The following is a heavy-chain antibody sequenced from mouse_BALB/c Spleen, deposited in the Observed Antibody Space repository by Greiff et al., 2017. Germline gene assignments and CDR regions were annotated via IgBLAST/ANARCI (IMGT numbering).Heavy chain of an antibody. V-gene: IGHV1-80*01. CDR2: IYTGDGDT. J-gene: IGHJ4*01. CDR3: ARGYGSFMDY. CDR1: GYAFSSYW. Sequence: QVQLQQSGAELVRPGSSVKISCKASGYAFSSYWMNWVKQRPGQGLEWIGQIYTGDGDTNYNGKFKGKATLTADKSSSTAYMQLSSLTSEDSAVYFCARGYGSFMDYWGQGTSVTVSS. D-gene: IGHD1-1*01.